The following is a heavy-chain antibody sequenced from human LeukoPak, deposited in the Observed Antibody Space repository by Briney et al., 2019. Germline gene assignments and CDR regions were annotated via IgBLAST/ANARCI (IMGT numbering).Heavy chain of an antibody. J-gene: IGHJ4*02. CDR2: ISSSGSAV. CDR1: GFTFSSYE. V-gene: IGHV3-48*03. Sequence: GGSLRLSCAASGFTFSSYEMNWVRQAPGKGLEWISYISSSGSAVYYTDSVKGRFTISRDNTKNSLILQMNSLRGEDTAVYYCARDHYDISGYFYALDKWGQGTLVTVSS. D-gene: IGHD3-22*01. CDR3: ARDHYDISGYFYALDK.